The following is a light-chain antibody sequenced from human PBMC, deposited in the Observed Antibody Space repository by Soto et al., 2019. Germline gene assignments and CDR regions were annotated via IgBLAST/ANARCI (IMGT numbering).Light chain of an antibody. CDR3: QQRSNWPLLT. CDR1: QSVSSSY. Sequence: EIVLTQSPGTLSLSPGERATLSCRASQSVSSSYLAWYQQKPGQAPRLLIYGASSRATGIPDRFSGSGSGTDFTLTISSLEPEDFAVYYCQQRSNWPLLTFGHGTKVDIX. CDR2: GAS. V-gene: IGKV3D-20*02. J-gene: IGKJ3*01.